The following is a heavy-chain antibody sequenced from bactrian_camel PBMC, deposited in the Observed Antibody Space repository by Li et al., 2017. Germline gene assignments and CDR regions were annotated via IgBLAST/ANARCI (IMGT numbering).Heavy chain of an antibody. V-gene: IGHV3S53*01. CDR1: GYTYPFIC. CDR2: IDNDGIS. J-gene: IGHJ4*01. D-gene: IGHD4*01. Sequence: QVQLVESGGGLVQPGESLRLSCEVSGYTYPFICMGWFRQAPGKEREGVAGIDNDGISMHAESVKGRFTISQGNARNNLYLQMNSLKPDDTGVYYCVDHNDYGSGTCGGRGQGTQVTVS. CDR3: VDHNDYGSGTCGG.